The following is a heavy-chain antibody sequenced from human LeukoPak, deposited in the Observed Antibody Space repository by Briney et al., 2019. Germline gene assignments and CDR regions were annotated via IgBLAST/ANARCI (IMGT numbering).Heavy chain of an antibody. J-gene: IGHJ4*02. CDR3: ARLYGSTLYFDY. D-gene: IGHD2-15*01. CDR1: GGSISSSSYH. Sequence: SETLSLTCTVSGGSISSSSYHWGWIHQPPGKGLEWIGNMYYSGSTYYNPSLKSRVTLSVDTSKNQFSLKMSSVSAADTALYYCARLYGSTLYFDYWGQGTLVTVSS. CDR2: MYYSGST. V-gene: IGHV4-39*01.